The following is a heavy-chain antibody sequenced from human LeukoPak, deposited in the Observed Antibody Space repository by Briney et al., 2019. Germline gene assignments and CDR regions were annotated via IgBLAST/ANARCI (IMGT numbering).Heavy chain of an antibody. Sequence: PGGSLRLSCAASGFTFIIYAMRWVRQAPRKGLEYVSAISSNGGSTYYANSVKGRFTISRDNSKNTLYLQMGSLRDEDMALYSFARRPDYYYYLDFWGKGTTVTVSS. CDR1: GFTFIIYA. CDR2: ISSNGGST. J-gene: IGHJ6*03. CDR3: ARRPDYYYYLDF. V-gene: IGHV3-64*01.